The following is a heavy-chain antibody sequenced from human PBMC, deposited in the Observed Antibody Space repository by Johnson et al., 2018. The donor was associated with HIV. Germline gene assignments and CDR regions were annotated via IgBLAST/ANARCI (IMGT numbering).Heavy chain of an antibody. CDR2: IKNKIDGGPI. J-gene: IGHJ3*02. V-gene: IGHV3-15*01. CDR3: AGQGKRLSWGGAFDI. Sequence: EVQLVESGGGVVQPGGSLRLSCAASGFTFSSYGMHWVRQAPGKGLEWVALIKNKIDGGPIAYAAPVKGRFSIDRDNSRDTLHLQMSSLSAEDTAVYYCAGQGKRLSWGGAFDIWGKGTVVTVSS. D-gene: IGHD6-13*01. CDR1: GFTFSSYG.